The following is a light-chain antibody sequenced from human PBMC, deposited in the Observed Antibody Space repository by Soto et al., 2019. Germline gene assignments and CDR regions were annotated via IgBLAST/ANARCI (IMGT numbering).Light chain of an antibody. V-gene: IGKV3-20*01. CDR1: QSVDSSY. Sequence: EIVLTQSPGTLSLSPGERATLSCRASQSVDSSYLAWYQQKPGQAPRLLIYGASSRATGIPDRFSGSGSGTDFTLTISRLEPEDFAVYYCQQYCSSPYTFGQGTKLEIK. CDR3: QQYCSSPYT. CDR2: GAS. J-gene: IGKJ2*01.